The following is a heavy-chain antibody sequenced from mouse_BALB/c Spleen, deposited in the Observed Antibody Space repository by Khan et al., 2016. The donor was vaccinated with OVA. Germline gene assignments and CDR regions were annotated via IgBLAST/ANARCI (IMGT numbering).Heavy chain of an antibody. J-gene: IGHJ3*01. V-gene: IGHV1-61*01. CDR2: IDPSDSNT. CDR3: ARGGYGTSFAF. Sequence: QVQLQQPGAELVRPGASVKLSCKASGYTFTSYWMNWVTQRHGQGLEWIGMIDPSDSNTHYNQMFKDKATLTVDKSSSTTYMQLSMLTSEDSAVYCCARGGYGTSFAFWGQGTLVTVSA. D-gene: IGHD2-10*02. CDR1: GYTFTSYW.